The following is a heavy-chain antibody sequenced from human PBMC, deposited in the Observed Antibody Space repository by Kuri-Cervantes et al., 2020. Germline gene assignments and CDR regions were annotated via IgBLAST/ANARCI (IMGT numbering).Heavy chain of an antibody. V-gene: IGHV3-30-3*01. J-gene: IGHJ4*02. CDR3: ARDLYAGYDILTGRFDY. CDR2: ISYDGSNK. D-gene: IGHD3-9*01. CDR1: GFTVSSNY. Sequence: GESLKISCAASGFTVSSNYMSWVRQTPGRGLEWVAVISYDGSNKYYADSVKGRFTISRDNAKNSLYLQMNSLRAEDTAVYYCARDLYAGYDILTGRFDYWGQGTLVTVSS.